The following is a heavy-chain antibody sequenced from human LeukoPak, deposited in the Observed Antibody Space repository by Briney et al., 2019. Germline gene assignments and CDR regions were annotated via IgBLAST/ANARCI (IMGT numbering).Heavy chain of an antibody. D-gene: IGHD5-18*01. CDR2: IYTSGST. CDR3: ARGGDTAMATPFGY. Sequence: SQTLSLTCTVSGGSIGSGSYYWSWIRQPAGKGLEWIGRIYTSGSTNYNPSLKSRVTISVDTSKNQFSLKLSSVTAADTAVYYCARGGDTAMATPFGYWGRGTLVTVSS. V-gene: IGHV4-61*02. J-gene: IGHJ4*02. CDR1: GGSIGSGSYY.